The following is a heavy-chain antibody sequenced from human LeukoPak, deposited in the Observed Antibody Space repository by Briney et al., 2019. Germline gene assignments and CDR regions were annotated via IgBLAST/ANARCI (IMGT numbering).Heavy chain of an antibody. V-gene: IGHV3-7*04. J-gene: IGHJ4*02. CDR1: GFTLSDHW. CDR3: ARGGWYFDY. CDR2: IKQDGSEK. Sequence: PGGSLRLSCAASGFTLSDHWMTWVRQAPGKGLEWVAYIKQDGSEKYYVDSVKGRFTIPRDNSKNSLYLQMNSLRAEDTAVYYCARGGWYFDYWGQGTLVTVSS. D-gene: IGHD6-19*01.